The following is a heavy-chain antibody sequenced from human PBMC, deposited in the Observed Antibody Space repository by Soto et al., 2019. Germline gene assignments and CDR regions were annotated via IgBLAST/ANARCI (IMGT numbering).Heavy chain of an antibody. CDR2: IKIKTDCWAT. CDR1: VFTFSNAG. Sequence: PGGSLRFSCAASVFTFSNAGMSWVRQGPGKGLECVCRIKIKTDCWATDYAAPVKGRFTISRDDSKNTLYLQMNSLKTEDTAVYYCTKELASIAARRRLGAWLDPWGQGIMVRSPQ. V-gene: IGHV3-15*01. CDR3: TKELASIAARRRLGAWLDP. J-gene: IGHJ5*02. D-gene: IGHD6-6*01.